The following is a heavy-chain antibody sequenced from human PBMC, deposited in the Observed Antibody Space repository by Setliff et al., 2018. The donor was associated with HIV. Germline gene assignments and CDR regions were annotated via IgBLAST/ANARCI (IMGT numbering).Heavy chain of an antibody. CDR1: GGSISSSTYY. J-gene: IGHJ2*01. CDR3: ARHPDSGFYYSPLLNNWYFDL. D-gene: IGHD3-22*01. Sequence: SETLSLTCSVSGGSISSSTYYWGWIRQPPGKGLEWIGDIFYTGSTYHNPSLKSRVAISVDTSENQFSLKLNSVTAADTAVYYCARHPDSGFYYSPLLNNWYFDLWGPGTPVT. CDR2: IFYTGST. V-gene: IGHV4-39*01.